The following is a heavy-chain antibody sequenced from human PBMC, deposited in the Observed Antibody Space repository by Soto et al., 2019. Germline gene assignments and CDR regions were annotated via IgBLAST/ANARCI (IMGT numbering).Heavy chain of an antibody. CDR1: GFTFDDYA. CDR2: INWNSGSI. J-gene: IGHJ1*01. Sequence: EVQLVESGGGLVQPGRSLRLSCAASGFTFDDYAMHWVRQVPGKGLEWVSGINWNSGSIGYGDSVKGRFAISRDNAKYSLHLQMNSLSAEDTAFYYCVKDESINWYSGHFRHWGQGTLVTVSS. D-gene: IGHD6-13*01. V-gene: IGHV3-9*01. CDR3: VKDESINWYSGHFRH.